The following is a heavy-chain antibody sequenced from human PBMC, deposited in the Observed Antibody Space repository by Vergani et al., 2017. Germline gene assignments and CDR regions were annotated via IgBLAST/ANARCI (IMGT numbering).Heavy chain of an antibody. CDR2: IRPYTGHT. D-gene: IGHD1-1*01. CDR3: ARVAPSNSEVTPTAFDV. CDR1: SHTFQTYG. V-gene: IGHV1-18*01. Sequence: QVQLVQSGAELKKPGASVSVSCKGSSHTFQTYGISWVRQAPGKGLEWMAWIRPYTGHTMYAQQFQDRVTMTADTSTNTAYMELRSLRSDDTAVYFCARVAPSNSEVTPTAFDVWGQGTMVTVSS. J-gene: IGHJ3*01.